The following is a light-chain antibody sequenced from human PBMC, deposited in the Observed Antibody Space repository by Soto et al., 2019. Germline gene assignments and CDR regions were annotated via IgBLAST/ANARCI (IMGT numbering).Light chain of an antibody. Sequence: IEVSQSPSSLAASLAARVTITCRASQTIGTYVNWYRQKSGAAPELLISDASTLQSGVPSRFRGGASGTDFTLTISSLQLDDFATYYCQQSYNTPLTFGQGTKVDIK. CDR3: QQSYNTPLT. J-gene: IGKJ1*01. CDR1: QTIGTY. V-gene: IGKV1-39*01. CDR2: DAS.